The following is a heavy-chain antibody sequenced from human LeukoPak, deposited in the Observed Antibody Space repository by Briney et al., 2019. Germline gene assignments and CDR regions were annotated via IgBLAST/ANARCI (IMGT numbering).Heavy chain of an antibody. CDR2: ISSSSSYI. J-gene: IGHJ4*02. Sequence: GWSLRLSCAASGFTFSSYSMNWVRQAPGKGLEWVSSISSSSSYIYYADSVKGRFTISRDNAKNSLYLQMNSLRAEDTAVYYCARDGVVPAAISFDYWGQGTLVTVSS. CDR1: GFTFSSYS. D-gene: IGHD2-2*01. CDR3: ARDGVVPAAISFDY. V-gene: IGHV3-21*01.